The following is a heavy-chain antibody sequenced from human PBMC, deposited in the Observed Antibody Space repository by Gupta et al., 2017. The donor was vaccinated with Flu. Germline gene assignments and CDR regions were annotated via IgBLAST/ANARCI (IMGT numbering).Heavy chain of an antibody. CDR1: A. V-gene: IGHV3-23*01. D-gene: IGHD2-2*01. CDR3: AKAYCSSTSCFHYFDY. Sequence: AMSWVRQAPGKGLEWVSAISGSGGSTYYADSVKGRFTISRDNSKNTLYLQMNSLRAEDTAVYYCAKAYCSSTSCFHYFDYWGQGNLVTVSS. J-gene: IGHJ4*02. CDR2: ISGSGGST.